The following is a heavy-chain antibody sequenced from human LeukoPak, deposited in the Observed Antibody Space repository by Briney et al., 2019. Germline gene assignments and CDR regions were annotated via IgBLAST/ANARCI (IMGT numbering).Heavy chain of an antibody. V-gene: IGHV3-74*01. J-gene: IGHJ4*02. CDR1: GFTFSSYG. Sequence: GGSLRLSCAASGFTFSSYGMHWVRQAPGKGPVWLARINSDGYSFSYADSVKGRFTISRDNAKNTLYLQMNTLRAEDTAMYYCARAIAVAGTDSWGQGTLVTVSS. CDR3: ARAIAVAGTDS. CDR2: INSDGYSF. D-gene: IGHD6-19*01.